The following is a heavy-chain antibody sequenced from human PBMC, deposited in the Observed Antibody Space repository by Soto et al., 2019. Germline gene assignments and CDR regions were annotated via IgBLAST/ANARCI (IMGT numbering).Heavy chain of an antibody. CDR3: ARALDFWSAYFDY. V-gene: IGHV3-53*05. D-gene: IGHD3-3*01. J-gene: IGHJ4*02. Sequence: PGGSLRLSCAASGFAVSSKYMTWVRQAPGKGLEWVSVIYGGGTTYYADSVKGRFTISRDTSKNTLYLQMNSLRTEDTAVYYCARALDFWSAYFDYWGQGSLVTVSS. CDR2: IYGGGTT. CDR1: GFAVSSKY.